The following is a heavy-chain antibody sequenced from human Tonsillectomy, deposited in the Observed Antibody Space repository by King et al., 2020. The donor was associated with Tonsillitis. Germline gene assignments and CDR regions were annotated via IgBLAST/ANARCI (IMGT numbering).Heavy chain of an antibody. Sequence: QLVQSGGGLVKPGGSLRLSCGASGFSFRTYSMNWVRQAPGKGLEWVSSISSGSSYIYYADSVKGRFTISRDNAKNSLYLQMNSLRAEDTAVYYCARYCSSTSCYTGGYYYYMDVWGKGTTVTVSS. V-gene: IGHV3-21*01. J-gene: IGHJ6*03. CDR2: ISSGSSYI. CDR1: GFSFRTYS. CDR3: ARYCSSTSCYTGGYYYYMDV. D-gene: IGHD2-2*02.